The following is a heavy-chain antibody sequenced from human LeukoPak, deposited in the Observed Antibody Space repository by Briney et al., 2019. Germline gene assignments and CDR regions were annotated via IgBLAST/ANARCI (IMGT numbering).Heavy chain of an antibody. V-gene: IGHV5-51*01. CDR3: ARLSCSSTSCYEPYYYYYMDV. D-gene: IGHD2-2*01. J-gene: IGHJ6*03. CDR1: GYIFTNYW. Sequence: GESLKISCKGSGYIFTNYWIGWVRQMPGKGLEWMGIIYPGDSDTRYSPSFQGQVTISADKSISTAYLQWSSLKASDTAMYYCARLSCSSTSCYEPYYYYYMDVWGKGTTVTVSS. CDR2: IYPGDSDT.